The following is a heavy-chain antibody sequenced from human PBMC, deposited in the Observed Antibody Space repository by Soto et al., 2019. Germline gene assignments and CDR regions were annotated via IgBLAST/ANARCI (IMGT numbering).Heavy chain of an antibody. CDR1: GYSFTSYW. Sequence: PGESLKISCKGSGYSFTSYWLGWVRQMPGKGLEWMGSIYPGDSDTRYSPSFQGQVTISADKSISTAYLQWSSLKASDTAMYYCSRSSPVRPPTRSWYGRDYYYGMDVWGQGTTVTVS. CDR2: IYPGDSDT. CDR3: SRSSPVRPPTRSWYGRDYYYGMDV. V-gene: IGHV5-51*01. J-gene: IGHJ6*02. D-gene: IGHD6-13*01.